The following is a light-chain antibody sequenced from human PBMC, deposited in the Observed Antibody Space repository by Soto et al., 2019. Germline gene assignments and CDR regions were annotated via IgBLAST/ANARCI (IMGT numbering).Light chain of an antibody. CDR2: GNS. CDR3: QSYDSSLSANV. Sequence: QSVLTQPPSVSGAPGQRVTISCTGSSSNIGAGYDVHWYQRLPGTAPKLLIYGNSNRPSGVPDRFSGSKSGTSASLAITGLQAEDEADYYCQSYDSSLSANVFGTGTKVTVL. J-gene: IGLJ1*01. CDR1: SSNIGAGYD. V-gene: IGLV1-40*01.